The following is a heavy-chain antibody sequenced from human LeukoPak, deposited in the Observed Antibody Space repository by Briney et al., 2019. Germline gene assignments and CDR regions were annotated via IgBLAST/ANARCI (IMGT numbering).Heavy chain of an antibody. J-gene: IGHJ3*02. CDR3: ARGDGSTYYDFWSGSQPWLYAFDI. V-gene: IGHV3-21*01. Sequence: GGSLRLSCAASGFTFSSYSMNWVRQAPGKGLEWVSSISSSSSYIYYADSVKGRFTISRDNAKNSLYLQMNSLRAEDTAVYYCARGDGSTYYDFWSGSQPWLYAFDIWGQGTMVTVSS. CDR1: GFTFSSYS. CDR2: ISSSSSYI. D-gene: IGHD3-3*01.